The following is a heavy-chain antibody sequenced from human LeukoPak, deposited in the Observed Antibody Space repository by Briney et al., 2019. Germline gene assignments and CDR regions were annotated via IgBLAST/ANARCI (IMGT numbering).Heavy chain of an antibody. CDR1: GYTFTSYG. J-gene: IGHJ4*02. CDR2: ISAYNGNT. V-gene: IGHV1-18*01. CDR3: ARDHWSDDYVWGSYGY. D-gene: IGHD3-16*01. Sequence: ASVKVSCKASGYTFTSYGISWVRQAPGQGLEWMGWISAYNGNTNYVPKLQGRVTMTTDTSTSTAYMELRSLRSDDTAVYYCARDHWSDDYVWGSYGYWGQGTLVTVSS.